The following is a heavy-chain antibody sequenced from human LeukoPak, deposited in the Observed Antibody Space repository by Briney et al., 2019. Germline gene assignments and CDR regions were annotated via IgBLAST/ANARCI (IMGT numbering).Heavy chain of an antibody. CDR2: ISGSGGST. D-gene: IGHD2-2*01. CDR1: GFTFSSYA. J-gene: IGHJ3*02. Sequence: GGSLRLSCAASGFTFSSYAMSWVRQAPGKELEWVSAISGSGGSTYYADSVKGRFTISRDNSKNTLYLQMNSLRAEDTAVYYCAKEAYCSSTSCAQGGAFDIWGRGTMVTVSS. V-gene: IGHV3-23*01. CDR3: AKEAYCSSTSCAQGGAFDI.